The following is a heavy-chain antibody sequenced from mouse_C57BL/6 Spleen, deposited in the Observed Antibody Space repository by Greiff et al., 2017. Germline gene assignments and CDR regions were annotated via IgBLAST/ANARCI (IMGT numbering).Heavy chain of an antibody. CDR2: IDPSDSYT. V-gene: IGHV1-50*01. J-gene: IGHJ4*01. CDR1: GYTFTSYW. CDR3: ARSYYYGSSSYAMDY. Sequence: VKLLQPGAELVKPGASVKLSCKASGYTFTSYWMQWVKQRPGQGLEWIGEIDPSDSYTNYNQKFKGKATLTVDTSSSTAYMQLSSLTSEDSAVYYCARSYYYGSSSYAMDYWGQGTSVTVSS. D-gene: IGHD1-1*01.